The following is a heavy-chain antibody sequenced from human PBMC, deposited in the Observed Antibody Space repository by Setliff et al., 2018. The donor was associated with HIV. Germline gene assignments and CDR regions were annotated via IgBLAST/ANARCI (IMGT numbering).Heavy chain of an antibody. CDR3: ASLGDEYYDSSGYPDAFDI. V-gene: IGHV1-18*01. J-gene: IGHJ3*02. CDR1: GYTFTSYG. CDR2: ISAYNGNT. Sequence: ASVKVSCKASGYTFTSYGISWVRQAPGQGLEWMGWISAYNGNTNYAQKLQGRVTMTTDTSTSTAYMELRSLRSDDTAVYYCASLGDEYYDSSGYPDAFDIWGQGTRVTVSS. D-gene: IGHD3-22*01.